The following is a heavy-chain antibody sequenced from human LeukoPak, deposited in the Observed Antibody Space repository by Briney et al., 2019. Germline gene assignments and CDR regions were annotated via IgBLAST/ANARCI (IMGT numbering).Heavy chain of an antibody. D-gene: IGHD3-22*01. Sequence: GGSLRLSCAASGFTFSTYSMNWVRQAPGKGLEWVSAISNSGYTYYADSLKGRVTISRDNAKSSLYLQMNSLRAEDTAVYYCARDRTMTGDRGIDYWGQGTPVTVSS. CDR1: GFTFSTYS. J-gene: IGHJ4*02. CDR2: ISNSGYT. V-gene: IGHV3-21*01. CDR3: ARDRTMTGDRGIDY.